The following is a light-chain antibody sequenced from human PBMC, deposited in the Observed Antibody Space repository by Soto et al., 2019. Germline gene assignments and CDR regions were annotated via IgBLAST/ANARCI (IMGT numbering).Light chain of an antibody. V-gene: IGKV3-15*01. J-gene: IGKJ1*01. CDR1: QSVTSN. CDR3: QQYGDRPRT. CDR2: DAS. Sequence: EIVMTQSPATLSVSPWERVTFSCRASQSVTSNLAWYQQKPGQAPRLLIFDASIRVPTTPARFSGSVSGTEFTLTISSLESEDFAVYFCQQYGDRPRTFGQGTKVDI.